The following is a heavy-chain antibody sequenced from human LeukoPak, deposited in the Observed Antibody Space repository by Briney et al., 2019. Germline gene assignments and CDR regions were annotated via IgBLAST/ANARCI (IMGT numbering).Heavy chain of an antibody. CDR2: ISSSSSYI. CDR3: AQDATDFDSSGQTYFDN. V-gene: IGHV3-21*04. CDR1: GFTFSSYS. J-gene: IGHJ4*02. D-gene: IGHD3-22*01. Sequence: GGSLRLSCAASGFTFSSYSMNWVRQAPGKGLEWVSSISSSSSYIYYADSVKGRFTMSRDNAKNSLYLQMNSLRAEDTAVYYCAQDATDFDSSGQTYFDNWGQGTLVTVSS.